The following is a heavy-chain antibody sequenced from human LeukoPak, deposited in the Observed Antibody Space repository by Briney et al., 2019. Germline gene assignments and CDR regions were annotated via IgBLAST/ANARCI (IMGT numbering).Heavy chain of an antibody. CDR2: IYYSGST. CDR1: GGSISSSSYY. J-gene: IGHJ5*02. Sequence: SETLSLTCTVSGGSISSSSYYWGWIRQPPGKGLEWIGSIYYSGSTYYNPSLKSRVTISVDTSKNQFSLKLSSVTAADTAVYYCARDGGPATIWWFFDPWGQGTLVTVSS. CDR3: ARDGGPATIWWFFDP. V-gene: IGHV4-39*07. D-gene: IGHD5-24*01.